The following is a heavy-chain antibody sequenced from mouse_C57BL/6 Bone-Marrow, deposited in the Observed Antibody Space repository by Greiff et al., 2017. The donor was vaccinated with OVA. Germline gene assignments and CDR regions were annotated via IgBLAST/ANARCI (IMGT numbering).Heavy chain of an antibody. CDR2: IDPSDSYT. D-gene: IGHD1-1*01. Sequence: VQLQQPGAELVMPGASVKLSCKASGYTFTSYWMHWVKQRPGQGLEWIGEIDPSDSYTNYNQKFKGKSTLTVDKSSSTAYMQLSSLTSEDSAVYYCARNEVYYNYFDYWGQGTTLTVSS. J-gene: IGHJ2*01. V-gene: IGHV1-69*01. CDR3: ARNEVYYNYFDY. CDR1: GYTFTSYW.